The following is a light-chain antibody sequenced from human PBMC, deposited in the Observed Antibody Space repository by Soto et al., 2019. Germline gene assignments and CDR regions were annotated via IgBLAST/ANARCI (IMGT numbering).Light chain of an antibody. J-gene: IGKJ4*01. CDR1: QSVSTY. CDR2: DAS. Sequence: ETVLTQSPATLSLSPGERAILSYRASQSVSTYLAWYQQKPGQAPRLLISDASNRATGIPDRFSGSGSGTDFTLTISSLEPEDFAVYYCQQRSSWPLTFGGGTKVEIK. V-gene: IGKV3-11*01. CDR3: QQRSSWPLT.